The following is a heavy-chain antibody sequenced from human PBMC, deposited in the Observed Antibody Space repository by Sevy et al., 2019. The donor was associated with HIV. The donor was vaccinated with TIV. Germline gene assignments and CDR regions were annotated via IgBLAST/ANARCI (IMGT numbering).Heavy chain of an antibody. V-gene: IGHV3-30*18. CDR2: ISYDGSNK. CDR1: GFTFSSYG. J-gene: IGHJ6*02. D-gene: IGHD6-13*01. CDR3: AKVLPRSSSWYYYYYGMDV. Sequence: GGSLRLSCAASGFTFSSYGMHRVRQAPGKGLEWVAVISYDGSNKYYADSVKGRFTISRDNSKNTLYLQMNSLRAEDTAVYYCAKVLPRSSSWYYYYYGMDVWGQGTTVTVSS.